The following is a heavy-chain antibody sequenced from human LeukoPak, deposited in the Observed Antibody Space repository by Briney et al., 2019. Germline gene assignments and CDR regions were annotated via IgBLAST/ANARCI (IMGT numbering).Heavy chain of an antibody. D-gene: IGHD1-26*01. Sequence: SVKVSCKASGGTFSSYAISWVRQAPGQGLEWMGGILPIFGTANYAQKFQGRVTITTDESTSTAYMELSSLRSEDTAVYYCARDRGTGYSGSYLDFDYWGQGTLVTVSS. J-gene: IGHJ4*02. CDR3: ARDRGTGYSGSYLDFDY. CDR2: ILPIFGTA. V-gene: IGHV1-69*05. CDR1: GGTFSSYA.